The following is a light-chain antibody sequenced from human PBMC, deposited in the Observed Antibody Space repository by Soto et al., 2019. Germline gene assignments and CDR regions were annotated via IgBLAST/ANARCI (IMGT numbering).Light chain of an antibody. CDR1: QAIRND. J-gene: IGKJ1*01. CDR2: TAS. Sequence: AIQMTQSPSSLSASVGDRVIITCRASQAIRNDLGWYQQKPGKAPKLLIYTASTLQSGVPSSFSGSGSGADFTLTIRSLQPEDSATYYCLHDYSYPRTFGQGTKVEIK. CDR3: LHDYSYPRT. V-gene: IGKV1-6*01.